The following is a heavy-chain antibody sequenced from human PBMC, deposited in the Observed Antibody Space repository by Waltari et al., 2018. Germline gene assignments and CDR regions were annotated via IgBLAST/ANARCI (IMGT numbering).Heavy chain of an antibody. Sequence: EVQLVESGGGLVKPGGSLRLSCAASGFTFSSYSMNWVGQAPGKGLEWVSSLSSSSSYIDYADSVKGRFTISRDNAKNSLYLELNSLSADDTAVYYCAGSTVTYFDSWGQGTLVTVSS. D-gene: IGHD4-17*01. V-gene: IGHV3-21*01. J-gene: IGHJ4*02. CDR2: LSSSSSYI. CDR3: AGSTVTYFDS. CDR1: GFTFSSYS.